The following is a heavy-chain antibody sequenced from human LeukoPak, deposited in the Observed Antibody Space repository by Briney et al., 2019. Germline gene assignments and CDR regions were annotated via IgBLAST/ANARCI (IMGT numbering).Heavy chain of an antibody. CDR1: GFTFSSYW. CDR2: INSDGSTT. CDR3: ARPPDYYDSSGYYY. Sequence: PGGSLRLSCAASGFTFSSYWMHWVRQAPGKGLAWVSRINSDGSTTSYADSVKGRFTISRDNAKNTLYLQMNSLRAEDTAVYYCARPPDYYDSSGYYYWGQGTLVTVSS. V-gene: IGHV3-74*01. D-gene: IGHD3-22*01. J-gene: IGHJ4*02.